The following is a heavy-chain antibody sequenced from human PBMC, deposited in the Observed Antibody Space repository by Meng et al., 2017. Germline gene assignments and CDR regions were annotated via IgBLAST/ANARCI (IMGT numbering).Heavy chain of an antibody. V-gene: IGHV4-59*01. Sequence: QVLLEESGPGLVKPSETLSLTCTVSGGSTSSYYWSWIRQPPGKGLEWIGYIYYSGSTNYNPSLKSRVTISVDTSKNQFSLKLSSVTAADTAVYYCARARQKGVGAIDYWGQGTLVTVSS. CDR1: GGSTSSYY. D-gene: IGHD1-26*01. J-gene: IGHJ4*02. CDR2: IYYSGST. CDR3: ARARQKGVGAIDY.